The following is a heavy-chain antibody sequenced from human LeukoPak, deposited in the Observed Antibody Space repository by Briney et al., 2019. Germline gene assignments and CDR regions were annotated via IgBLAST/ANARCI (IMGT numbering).Heavy chain of an antibody. CDR3: ASLLLLQNSYLIPWYSDYYGMDV. J-gene: IGHJ6*02. CDR1: GFTFSSYA. D-gene: IGHD3-10*01. CDR2: ISYDGSNK. Sequence: GGSLRLSCAASGFTFSSYAMHWARQAPGKGLEWVAVISYDGSNKYYADSVKGRFTISRDNSKNTLYLQMNSLRAEDTAVYYCASLLLLQNSYLIPWYSDYYGMDVWGQGTTVTVSS. V-gene: IGHV3-30-3*01.